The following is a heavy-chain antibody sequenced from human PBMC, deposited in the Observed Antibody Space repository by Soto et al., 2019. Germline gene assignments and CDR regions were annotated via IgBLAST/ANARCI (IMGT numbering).Heavy chain of an antibody. V-gene: IGHV1-69*08. CDR2: IIPILGIA. CDR3: ARDSPKRAWFDP. J-gene: IGHJ5*02. CDR1: GGTFSSYT. Sequence: QVQLVQSGAEVKKPGSSVKVSCKASGGTFSSYTISWVRQAPGQGLEWMGRIIPILGIANYAQKFQGRVTITADKSTSTAYMELSSLRSEDTAVYYCARDSPKRAWFDPWGQGTLVTVSS.